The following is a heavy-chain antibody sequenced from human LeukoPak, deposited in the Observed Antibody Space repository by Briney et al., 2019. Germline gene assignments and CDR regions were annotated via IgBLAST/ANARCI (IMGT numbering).Heavy chain of an antibody. CDR3: TSLYSVSYPYYFDY. D-gene: IGHD1-26*01. CDR1: GFTFSNYW. CDR2: VNNDGSST. V-gene: IGHV3-74*01. J-gene: IGHJ4*02. Sequence: GGSLRLSCAASGFTFSNYWMHWVRQAPGKGLVWVSRVNNDGSSTTYADSVKGRFTISRDNAKNTLYLQMNSLRAEDTAVYYCTSLYSVSYPYYFDYWGQGTLVTVSS.